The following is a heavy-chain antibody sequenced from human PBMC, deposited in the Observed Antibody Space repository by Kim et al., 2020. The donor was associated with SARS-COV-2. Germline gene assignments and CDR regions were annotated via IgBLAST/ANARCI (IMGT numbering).Heavy chain of an antibody. CDR3: ARGADIVVVPAAQYYYYG. D-gene: IGHD2-2*01. V-gene: IGHV3-30*04. CDR1: GFTFSSYA. J-gene: IGHJ6*01. Sequence: GGSLRLSCAASGFTFSSYAMHWVRQAPGKGLEWVAVISYDGSNKYYADSVKGRFTISRDNSKNTLYLQMNSLRAEDTAVYYCARGADIVVVPAAQYYYYG. CDR2: ISYDGSNK.